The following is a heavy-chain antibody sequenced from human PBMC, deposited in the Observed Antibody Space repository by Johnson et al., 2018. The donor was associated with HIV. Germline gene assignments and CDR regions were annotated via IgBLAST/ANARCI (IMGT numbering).Heavy chain of an antibody. CDR1: GFTFSSYD. CDR3: ARGGSHITIVGGDINMGAFDS. J-gene: IGHJ3*02. V-gene: IGHV3-13*01. CDR2: IGTAGDT. Sequence: VQLVESGGGLVQPGGSLRLSCAASGFTFSSYDMHWVRQATGTGLEWVSAIGTAGDTYYADSLKGRFTISREDAKNSLYLQMNSLRAGDTAVYYCARGGSHITIVGGDINMGAFDSWGQGTMVTVSS. D-gene: IGHD3-3*01.